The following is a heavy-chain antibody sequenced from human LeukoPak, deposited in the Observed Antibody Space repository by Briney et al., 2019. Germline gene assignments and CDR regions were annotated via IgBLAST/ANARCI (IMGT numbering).Heavy chain of an antibody. Sequence: SVKVSCKASGGTFSSCAISWVRQAPGQGLEWMGGIIPIFGTANYAQKFQGRVTITADKSTSTAYMELSSLRSEDTAVYYCARDLSSSFPNWYFDLWGRGTLVTVSS. J-gene: IGHJ2*01. D-gene: IGHD6-6*01. CDR3: ARDLSSSFPNWYFDL. CDR1: GGTFSSCA. V-gene: IGHV1-69*06. CDR2: IIPIFGTA.